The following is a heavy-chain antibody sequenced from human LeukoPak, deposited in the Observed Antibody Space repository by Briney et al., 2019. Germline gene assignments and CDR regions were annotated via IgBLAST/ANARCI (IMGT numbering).Heavy chain of an antibody. D-gene: IGHD4-23*01. CDR1: GGTFSSYA. J-gene: IGHJ3*02. CDR2: IIPIFGTA. CDR3: ASFESVGCNPGAAAFDI. V-gene: IGHV1-69*01. Sequence: SVKVSCKASGGTFSSYAISWVRQAPGQGLEWMGGIIPIFGTANYAQKFQGRVTITADESTSTAYMELSSLGSEDTAVYYCASFESVGCNPGAAAFDIWGQGTMVTVSS.